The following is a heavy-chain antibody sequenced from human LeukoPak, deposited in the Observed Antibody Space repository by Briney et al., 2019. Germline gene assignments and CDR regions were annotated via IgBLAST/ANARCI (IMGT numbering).Heavy chain of an antibody. CDR2: MNHSGST. CDR1: GGSFSVYY. J-gene: IGHJ6*03. V-gene: IGHV4-34*01. D-gene: IGHD6-19*01. Sequence: SEALSLTCAVYGGSFSVYYWSWLGQPPGKGLEWIGQMNHSGSTNYNPSLKRRITISVDTSKNQFSLKLSSVTAADTAVYYCARGRVAGSPSPSYYYYMDVWGKGTTVTVSS. CDR3: ARGRVAGSPSPSYYYYMDV.